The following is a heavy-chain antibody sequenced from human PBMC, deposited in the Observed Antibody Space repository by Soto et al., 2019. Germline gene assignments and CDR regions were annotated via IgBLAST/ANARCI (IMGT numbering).Heavy chain of an antibody. CDR2: ISGSGGST. J-gene: IGHJ4*02. CDR1: GFTFSSYA. Sequence: GGSLRLSCAASGFTFSSYAMSWVRQAPGRGLEWVSAISGSGGSTYYEDSVKGRFTISRDNSKNKLYLQMNSMRAEDTAVYYWAKDKDADGYHPRYFDYWGQGTLVTVSS. D-gene: IGHD5-12*01. CDR3: AKDKDADGYHPRYFDY. V-gene: IGHV3-23*01.